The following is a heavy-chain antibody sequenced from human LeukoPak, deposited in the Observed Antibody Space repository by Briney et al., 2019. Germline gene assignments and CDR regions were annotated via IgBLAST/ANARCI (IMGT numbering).Heavy chain of an antibody. J-gene: IGHJ5*01. Sequence: GESLKISCKGSGYSFTSYWIGWVRQMPGKGLEWMGIIYPGDSDTRYSPSFQGQVTISADKSISTAYLQWSSLKASDTAMYYCARHFRITMVRGVIIANWFDSWGQGTLVTVSS. V-gene: IGHV5-51*01. CDR2: IYPGDSDT. D-gene: IGHD3-10*01. CDR3: ARHFRITMVRGVIIANWFDS. CDR1: GYSFTSYW.